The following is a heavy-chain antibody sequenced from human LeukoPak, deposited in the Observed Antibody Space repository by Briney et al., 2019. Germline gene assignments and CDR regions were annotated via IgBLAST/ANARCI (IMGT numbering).Heavy chain of an antibody. Sequence: QPGGCLRLSCAASGFTFSSYNMNWVRQAPGKGLEWVSYISGRSDTIYYADSVKGRFTISRDNSKSTLYLQMNSLRAEDSAVYYCAKGLLRFLEMDVWGKGTTVTVSS. V-gene: IGHV3-48*01. CDR1: GFTFSSYN. CDR3: AKGLLRFLEMDV. D-gene: IGHD3-3*01. CDR2: ISGRSDTI. J-gene: IGHJ6*04.